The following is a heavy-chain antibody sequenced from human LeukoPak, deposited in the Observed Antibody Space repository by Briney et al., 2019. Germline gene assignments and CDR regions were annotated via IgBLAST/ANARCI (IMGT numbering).Heavy chain of an antibody. CDR3: ARDIQIDDFWSPRALGY. CDR1: GFTFSDYY. Sequence: PGGSLRLSCAASGFTFSDYYMSWIRQAPGKGLEWVSYISSSGSTIYYADSVKGRFTISRDNAKNSLYLQMSSLRAEDTAVYYCARDIQIDDFWSPRALGYWGQGTLVTVSS. V-gene: IGHV3-11*04. D-gene: IGHD3-3*01. J-gene: IGHJ4*02. CDR2: ISSSGSTI.